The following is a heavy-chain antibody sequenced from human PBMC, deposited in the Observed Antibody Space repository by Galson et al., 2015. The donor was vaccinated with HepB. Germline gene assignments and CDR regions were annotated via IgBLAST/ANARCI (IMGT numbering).Heavy chain of an antibody. Sequence: SLRLSCAASEFSVKINHMSWVRQAPGKGLEWVAVIYSDDNTNYADSVKGRFTISRAKSKNTLYLQMYSLGPEDTAVYYCARDQGDDYVNYYYYHGMDVWGQGTTVTVSS. CDR2: IYSDDNT. CDR1: EFSVKINH. D-gene: IGHD4-17*01. V-gene: IGHV3-66*02. J-gene: IGHJ6*02. CDR3: ARDQGDDYVNYYYYHGMDV.